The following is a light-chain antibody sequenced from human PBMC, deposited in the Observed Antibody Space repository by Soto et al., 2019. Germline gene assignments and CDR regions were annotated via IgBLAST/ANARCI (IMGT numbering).Light chain of an antibody. Sequence: EIVMTQSPATLSVYPGERATLSCRASQSVSSNLAWYQQKPGQAPRLLIYGASTRATGIPARFSGSGSGTEFTLTISSLQSEDFAVYYCQQYNNWPRGAFGQGTKVDIK. CDR2: GAS. CDR1: QSVSSN. J-gene: IGKJ1*01. V-gene: IGKV3-15*01. CDR3: QQYNNWPRGA.